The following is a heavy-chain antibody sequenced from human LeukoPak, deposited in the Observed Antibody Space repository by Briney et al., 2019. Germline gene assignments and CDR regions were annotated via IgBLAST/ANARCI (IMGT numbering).Heavy chain of an antibody. CDR2: VNAGNGKT. J-gene: IGHJ4*02. D-gene: IGHD3-10*01. CDR3: AKGIWVSGRYYFDY. V-gene: IGHV1-3*01. Sequence: ASVKVSCKASGYTFTDYAMHWVRQAPGQRLEWMRWVNAGNGKTKYSEKFQGRVTITRDTTASTVYMEVSSLRFEDTAVYYCAKGIWVSGRYYFDYWGQGTLVTVSS. CDR1: GYTFTDYA.